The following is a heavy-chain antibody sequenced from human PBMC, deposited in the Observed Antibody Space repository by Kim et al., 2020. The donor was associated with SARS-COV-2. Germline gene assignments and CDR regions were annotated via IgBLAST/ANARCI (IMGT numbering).Heavy chain of an antibody. Sequence: ASVKVSCKASGYTFTSSSIHWVRQAPGNTLEWMGWIHTGNGNTQSSQKFQGRVTITRDTSATTAYMELSSLRSEDTAVYYCARNWNGIDSWGQGTPVTVS. D-gene: IGHD3-3*01. V-gene: IGHV1-3*04. CDR2: IHTGNGNT. CDR1: GYTFTSSS. CDR3: ARNWNGIDS. J-gene: IGHJ4*02.